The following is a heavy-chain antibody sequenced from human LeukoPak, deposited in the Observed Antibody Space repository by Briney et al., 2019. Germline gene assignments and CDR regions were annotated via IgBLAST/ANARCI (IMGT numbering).Heavy chain of an antibody. CDR3: ARSYAPYYYGSGRSRDFDY. Sequence: ASVKVSCKTSDYTFTSYDISWVRQAPGQGLEWMGWISTNNGNTKYAQNFQGRVTMTTDTSTSTAYMELRSLRFDDTAVYYCARSYAPYYYGSGRSRDFDYWGQGTLVTVSS. V-gene: IGHV1-18*01. D-gene: IGHD3-10*01. J-gene: IGHJ4*02. CDR2: ISTNNGNT. CDR1: DYTFTSYD.